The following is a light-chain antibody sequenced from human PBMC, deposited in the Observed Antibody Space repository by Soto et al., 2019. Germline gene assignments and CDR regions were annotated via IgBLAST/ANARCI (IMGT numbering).Light chain of an antibody. CDR2: DAS. CDR3: QQYNSYPWT. V-gene: IGKV1-5*01. J-gene: IGKJ1*01. Sequence: DIQMTQYPSTLSASVGDKVTITCRASQSISSWLAWYQQKPGKAPKLLIYDASSLESGVPSRFSGSGSGKEFTLTISSLQPDDFAIYYGQQYNSYPWTFGQGTKVEIK. CDR1: QSISSW.